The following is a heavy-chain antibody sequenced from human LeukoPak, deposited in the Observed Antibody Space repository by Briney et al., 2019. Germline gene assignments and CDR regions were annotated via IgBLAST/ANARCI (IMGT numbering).Heavy chain of an antibody. CDR1: GGSISSYY. Sequence: PSETLSLTCTVSGGSISSYYWSWIRQPPGKGLEWIGYIYYSGSTNYNPSLKSRVTISVDTSKNQFSLKLSSVTAADTAVYYCARVRVGARNDYYYYYYVDVWGKGTTVTVSS. V-gene: IGHV4-59*12. J-gene: IGHJ6*03. CDR2: IYYSGST. D-gene: IGHD1-26*01. CDR3: ARVRVGARNDYYYYYYVDV.